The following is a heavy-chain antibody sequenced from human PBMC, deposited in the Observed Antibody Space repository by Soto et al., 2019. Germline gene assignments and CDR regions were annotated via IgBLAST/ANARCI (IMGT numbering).Heavy chain of an antibody. D-gene: IGHD2-2*01. CDR2: IYSGGST. V-gene: IGHV3-53*02. J-gene: IGHJ6*02. CDR3: ARSWGYCSSTSCFGSYYYYGMYV. CDR1: GFTVSSNY. Sequence: EVQLVETGGGLIQPGGSLRLSCAASGFTVSSNYMSWVRQAPGKGLEWVSVIYSGGSTYYADSVKGRFTISRDNSKNTLYLQMNSLRAEDTAVYYCARSWGYCSSTSCFGSYYYYGMYVWGQGTTVTVSS.